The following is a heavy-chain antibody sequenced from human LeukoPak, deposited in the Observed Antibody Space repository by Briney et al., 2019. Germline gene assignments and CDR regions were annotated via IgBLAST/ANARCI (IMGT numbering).Heavy chain of an antibody. J-gene: IGHJ4*02. Sequence: SETLSLTCTVSGVSISSYYWSWIRQPPGKGLEWIGYICYSGSTNYNPSLKSRVTISVDTSKNQFSLKLSSVTAADTAVYYCARDRYSSGWHFDYWGQGTLVTVSS. CDR2: ICYSGST. CDR1: GVSISSYY. CDR3: ARDRYSSGWHFDY. D-gene: IGHD6-19*01. V-gene: IGHV4-59*01.